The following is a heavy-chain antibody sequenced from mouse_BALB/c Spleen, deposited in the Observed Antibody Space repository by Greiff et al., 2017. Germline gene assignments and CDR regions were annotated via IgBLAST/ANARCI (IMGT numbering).Heavy chain of an antibody. CDR1: GYSFTGYY. D-gene: IGHD1-1*01. Sequence: LVKTGASVKISCKASGYSFTGYYMHWVKQSHGKSLEWIGYISCYNGATSYNQKFKGKATFTVDTSSSTAYMQFNSLTSEDSAVYYCARGDYYGSRYYYAMDYWGQGTSVTVSS. CDR2: ISCYNGAT. CDR3: ARGDYYGSRYYYAMDY. V-gene: IGHV1S34*01. J-gene: IGHJ4*01.